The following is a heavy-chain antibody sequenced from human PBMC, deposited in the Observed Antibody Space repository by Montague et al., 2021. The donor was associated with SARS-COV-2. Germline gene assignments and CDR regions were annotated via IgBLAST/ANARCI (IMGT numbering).Heavy chain of an antibody. Sequence: SETLSLTCSVSGGSISSTSYFWGWIRQPPGKGLEWIGSIYYSGYTDYNPSLKSRVALSVDTSKNRFSLRLTSVTAADTAVYDCSRRIKDSVVVPSAVGWFDPWGQGTLVSVSS. J-gene: IGHJ5*02. D-gene: IGHD2-21*01. CDR3: SRRIKDSVVVPSAVGWFDP. CDR1: GGSISSTSYF. V-gene: IGHV4-39*01. CDR2: IYYSGYT.